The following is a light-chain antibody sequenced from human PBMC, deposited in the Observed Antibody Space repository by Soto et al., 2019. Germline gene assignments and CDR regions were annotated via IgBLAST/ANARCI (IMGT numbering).Light chain of an antibody. CDR3: QQLFDAPIT. CDR1: QVISTS. V-gene: IGKV1-9*01. CDR2: AAS. J-gene: IGKJ5*01. Sequence: DIQLTQSPSFLSPSIGESVTITCRASQVISTSLAWYQVKPGKAPKLLIYAASTLESGVPSRFIATVSGTEFSLTITSLQPEDFATYYCQQLFDAPITVGQGTRLESK.